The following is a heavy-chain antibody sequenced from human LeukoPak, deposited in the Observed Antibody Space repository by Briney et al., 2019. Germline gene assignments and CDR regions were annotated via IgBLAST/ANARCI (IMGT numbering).Heavy chain of an antibody. CDR2: IIPIFGTA. V-gene: IGHV1-69*05. J-gene: IGHJ3*02. Sequence: GASVKVSCKASGGTFSSYAISWVRQAPGQGLEWMGGIIPIFGTANYAQKSQGRVTVTRDTSTSTVYMELSSLRSEDTALYYCARAYSNTDGFDIWGQGTMVTVSS. CDR1: GGTFSSYA. D-gene: IGHD4-11*01. CDR3: ARAYSNTDGFDI.